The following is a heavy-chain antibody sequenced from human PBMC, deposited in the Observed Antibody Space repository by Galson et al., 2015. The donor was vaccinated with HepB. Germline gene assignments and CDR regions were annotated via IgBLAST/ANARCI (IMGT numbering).Heavy chain of an antibody. CDR3: ARAATSVATVTTTLSRFDP. CDR1: GVTFSSYA. CDR2: INPIFGTA. Sequence: SVKLSCKASGVTFSSYAISWVRQAPGQGLEWVGGINPIFGTANYAQKSQGRVTITADEATSTAYMELSIPRYEDTAVYYCARAATSVATVTTTLSRFDPWGQGTLVTVSS. V-gene: IGHV1-69*13. J-gene: IGHJ5*02. D-gene: IGHD4-17*01.